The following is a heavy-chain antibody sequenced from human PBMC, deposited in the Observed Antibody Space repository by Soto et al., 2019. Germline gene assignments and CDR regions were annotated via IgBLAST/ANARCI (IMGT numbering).Heavy chain of an antibody. D-gene: IGHD5-18*01. V-gene: IGHV4-30-4*01. CDR1: GGCMSSGDYF. J-gene: IGHJ6*02. CDR3: ARGKLEYRSGLYYYYGMDV. CDR2: MYYSGRT. Sequence: LSLTCTVSGGCMSSGDYFWSWVRQPPGRGLEWIAHMYYSGRTFYNSSLKSRGTISVDTSKNQFSLKLTSVTADDTAVYFCARGKLEYRSGLYYYYGMDVWGQGTTVTVSS.